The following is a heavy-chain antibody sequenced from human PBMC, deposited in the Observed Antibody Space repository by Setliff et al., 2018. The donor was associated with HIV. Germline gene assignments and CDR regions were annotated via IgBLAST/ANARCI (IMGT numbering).Heavy chain of an antibody. D-gene: IGHD6-13*01. J-gene: IGHJ3*01. CDR3: ARDQGYSTSFAFDV. CDR1: GASITRGTHY. Sequence: SETLSLTCTVSGASITRGTHYCNWIRQPAGKGLQWIGRIYTSGRGSDTYNPSLKSRATISVDTSKNQFSLKLNSVTAADTAVYYCARDQGYSTSFAFDVWGPGIMVTVSS. CDR2: IYTSGRGSD. V-gene: IGHV4-61*02.